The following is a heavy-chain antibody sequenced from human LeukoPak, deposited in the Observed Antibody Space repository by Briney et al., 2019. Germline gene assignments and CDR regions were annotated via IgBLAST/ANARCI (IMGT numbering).Heavy chain of an antibody. J-gene: IGHJ4*02. CDR1: GFTFDDYA. V-gene: IGHV3-9*01. D-gene: IGHD3-9*01. CDR2: ISWNSGSI. CDR3: LKYGVDSGRQFDY. Sequence: GGSLRLSCAASGFTFDDYAMHWVRQAPGKGLEWVSGISWNSGSIGYADSVKGRFTISRDNAKNSLYLQMNSLLAEDTAVYYCLKYGVDSGRQFDYWGQGILVTVSS.